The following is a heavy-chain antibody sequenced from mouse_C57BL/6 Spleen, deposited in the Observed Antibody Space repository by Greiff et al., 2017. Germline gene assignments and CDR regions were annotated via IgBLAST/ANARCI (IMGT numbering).Heavy chain of an antibody. J-gene: IGHJ2*01. CDR2: IDPSDSYT. CDR1: GYTFTSYW. Sequence: QVQLQQPGAELVKPGASVKLSCKASGYTFTSYWMQWVKQRPGQGLEWIGDIDPSDSYTNYNQKFKGKATLTVDTSSSTAYMQLSSLTSEDSAVYYCARGGTVGGYYFDYWGQGTTLTVSS. D-gene: IGHD2-14*01. V-gene: IGHV1-50*01. CDR3: ARGGTVGGYYFDY.